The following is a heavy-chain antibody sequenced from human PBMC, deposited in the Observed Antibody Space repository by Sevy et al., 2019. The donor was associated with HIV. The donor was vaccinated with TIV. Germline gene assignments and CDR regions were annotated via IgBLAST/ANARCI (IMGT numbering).Heavy chain of an antibody. D-gene: IGHD3-10*01. J-gene: IGHJ6*02. CDR3: AKDVVGGTYYIENYFYGLDV. CDR2: LSLQGSNK. Sequence: VGSLRLSCAVSGTNFGAFAMHWVRQAPGKGLEWVAALSLQGSNKYYADSLKGRFTVSRDNSKDTLYLQMNSLRAEDTATYYCAKDVVGGTYYIENYFYGLDVWGRGTTVTVSS. V-gene: IGHV3-30*18. CDR1: GTNFGAFA.